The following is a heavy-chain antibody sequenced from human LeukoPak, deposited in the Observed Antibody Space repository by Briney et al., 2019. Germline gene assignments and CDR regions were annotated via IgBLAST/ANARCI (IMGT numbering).Heavy chain of an antibody. CDR2: MHYSGST. V-gene: IGHV4-59*01. CDR1: GGSISSYY. CDR3: ARDKAGYGDYFDY. Sequence: SSETLSLTCTVSGGSISSYYWSWIRPPPGKGLEWIGYMHYSGSTNYNPSLRSRVTISVDTSKNQFSLKLSSVTAADTAVYYCARDKAGYGDYFDYWGQGTLVTVSS. D-gene: IGHD5-18*01. J-gene: IGHJ4*02.